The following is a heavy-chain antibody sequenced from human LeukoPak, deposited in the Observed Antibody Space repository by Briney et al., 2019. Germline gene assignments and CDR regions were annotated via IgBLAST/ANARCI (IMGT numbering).Heavy chain of an antibody. CDR2: IIPIFGTA. CDR1: GGTFSSYA. V-gene: IGHV1-69*05. CDR3: ARDSDWNYERPYYMDV. J-gene: IGHJ6*03. Sequence: SVKVSCKASGGTFSSYAISWVRQAPGQGPEWMGRIIPIFGTANYAQKFQGRVTTTTDESTSTAYTELSSLRSEDTAVYYCARDSDWNYERPYYMDVWGKGTTVTVSS. D-gene: IGHD1-7*01.